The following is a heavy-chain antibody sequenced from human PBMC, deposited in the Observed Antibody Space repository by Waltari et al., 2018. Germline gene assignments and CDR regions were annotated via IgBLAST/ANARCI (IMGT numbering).Heavy chain of an antibody. V-gene: IGHV5-51*01. D-gene: IGHD2-15*01. J-gene: IGHJ4*02. CDR1: GYTFSNYW. CDR3: VSYCNRVGCLGDS. CDR2: ISPDDSDT. Sequence: EVKLVQSGAEVKKPGESLRISCQGFGYTFSNYWIGWVRQMPGKGLEWMAIISPDDSDTSYTLSFQGHITVSADKSISTAYLQWDSLKASDSAMYYCVSYCNRVGCLGDSWGQGTLVTVSS.